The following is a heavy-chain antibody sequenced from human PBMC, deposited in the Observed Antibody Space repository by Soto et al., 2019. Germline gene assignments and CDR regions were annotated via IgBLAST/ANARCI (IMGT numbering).Heavy chain of an antibody. V-gene: IGHV3-74*01. CDR2: ISGDGNTI. CDR1: GYRLSNYR. J-gene: IGHJ4*02. Sequence: GYLRLSCAGSGYRLSNYRMHWVRQAPGKGLVWVSRISGDGNTINYADSVKGRFTISRDNAKNTLYLEMNSLRAEDTAMYYCARTNYFFDCWGQGTLVTVSS. CDR3: ARTNYFFDC.